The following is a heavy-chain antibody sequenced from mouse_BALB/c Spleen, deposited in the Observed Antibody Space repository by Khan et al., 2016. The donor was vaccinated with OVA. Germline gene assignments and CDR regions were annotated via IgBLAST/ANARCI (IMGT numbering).Heavy chain of an antibody. V-gene: IGHV1S132*01. J-gene: IGHJ3*01. CDR2: IFPGTGTT. D-gene: IGHD2-1*01. CDR1: GYTFTNYW. Sequence: QVQLQQSGAELVKPGASVKMSCKTSGYTFTNYWIQWVKQRPGQGLGWIGEIFPGTGTTYYNENFKAKASLTIDTSSSTAYMHLSSLTSEDSAVYYCARGYFGNYEVAYWGQGTLVTVSA. CDR3: ARGYFGNYEVAY.